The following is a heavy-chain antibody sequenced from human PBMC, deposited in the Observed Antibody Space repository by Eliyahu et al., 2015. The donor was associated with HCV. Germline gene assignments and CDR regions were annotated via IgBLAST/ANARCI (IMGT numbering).Heavy chain of an antibody. D-gene: IGHD3-10*01. J-gene: IGHJ6*03. CDR1: GLTFSKAW. CDR3: TTGAPGGFDYYLDV. Sequence: EVQLVASGGGLVKPGGSLRLSCAASGLTFSKAWMSWVRQAPGKGLEGIGRIKSKTDGGTTDYAAPVKGRFTISRDDSKSTLYLQMNSLKTEDTAVYYCTTGAPGGFDYYLDVWGQGTTVTVSS. CDR2: IKSKTDGGTT. V-gene: IGHV3-15*01.